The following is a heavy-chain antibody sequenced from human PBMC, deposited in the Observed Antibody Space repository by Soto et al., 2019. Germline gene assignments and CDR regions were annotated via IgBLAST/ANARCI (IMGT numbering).Heavy chain of an antibody. J-gene: IGHJ5*02. CDR3: ARGRGYSYGLDP. CDR2: ISYSGTT. V-gene: IGHV4-30-4*01. D-gene: IGHD5-18*01. Sequence: QVQLQESGPGLVKPSQTLSLTCTVSGDSISSNNNYWSWIRQPPGEGLEWIGFISYSGTTSYSPSIKSRVAISLDTSKNQSPMMLSSVTAADTAVYYAARGRGYSYGLDPWGQGTLVTVSS. CDR1: GDSISSNNNY.